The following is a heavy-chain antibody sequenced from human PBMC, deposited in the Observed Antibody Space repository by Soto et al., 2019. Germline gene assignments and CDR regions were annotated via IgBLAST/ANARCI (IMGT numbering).Heavy chain of an antibody. Sequence: EVQLVESGGGLVQPGGSLRLSCAGSGFIFSNYWMHWVRQAPGKGLEWVSRIDHDGPTDYADSVRGRFTISRDNAESTLYLQMNSLSPESTAVDYCVRDSHGDYWGQGTLISVSS. CDR1: GFIFSNYW. V-gene: IGHV3-74*01. J-gene: IGHJ4*02. CDR3: VRDSHGDY. CDR2: IDHDGPT.